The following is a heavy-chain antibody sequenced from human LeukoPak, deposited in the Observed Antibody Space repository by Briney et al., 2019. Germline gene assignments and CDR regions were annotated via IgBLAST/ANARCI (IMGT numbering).Heavy chain of an antibody. CDR2: ISYGGSNK. D-gene: IGHD3-22*01. V-gene: IGHV3-30*03. Sequence: PGGSLRLSCAASGFTFSRDGMHWVRQAPGKGLEWVAVISYGGSNKYYGDSVKGRFTISRDNSKSTLYLQMNSPRAEDTAVYYCARSSRRGYYPYFDYWGQGTLVTVSS. CDR1: GFTFSRDG. CDR3: ARSSRRGYYPYFDY. J-gene: IGHJ4*02.